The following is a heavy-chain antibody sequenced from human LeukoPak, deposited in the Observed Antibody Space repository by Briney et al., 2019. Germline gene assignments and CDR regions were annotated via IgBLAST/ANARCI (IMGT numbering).Heavy chain of an antibody. CDR2: TYCRSQCIS. V-gene: IGHV6-1*01. J-gene: IGHJ4*02. CDR1: GDSLSAYRAV. D-gene: IGHD3-16*01. Sequence: SQTLSLTCAVSGDSLSAYRAVWAWFRQSPSGGLEWLGRTYCRSQCISDYAESVKGRINISPDTSTNQFSLQLNSVTPEDTAVYYCARGSYGLGVYYDYHFDFWGQGTLVTVSS. CDR3: ARGSYGLGVYYDYHFDF.